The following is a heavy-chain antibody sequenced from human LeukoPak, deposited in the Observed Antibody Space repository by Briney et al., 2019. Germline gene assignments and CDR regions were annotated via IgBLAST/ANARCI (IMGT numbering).Heavy chain of an antibody. J-gene: IGHJ6*03. CDR2: INHSGST. D-gene: IGHD3-10*01. Sequence: SETLSLTCAVYGGSFSGYYWGWIRQPPGKGLEWLGEINHSGSTNYNPSLKSRVTISVDTSKNQFSLKLSPVTAEDTAVYYCARGLWFGPGNYYYMDVWGKGTTVTISS. V-gene: IGHV4-34*01. CDR1: GGSFSGYY. CDR3: ARGLWFGPGNYYYMDV.